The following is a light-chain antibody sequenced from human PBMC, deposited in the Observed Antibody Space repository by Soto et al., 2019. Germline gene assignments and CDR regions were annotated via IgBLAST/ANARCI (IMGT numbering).Light chain of an antibody. CDR2: GNN. Sequence: QSVLTQPPSLSEAPGQRVTISCTGSSSNIGAGYDVHWYQHLPGTAPKLLIYGNNNRPSGVPDRFSGSKSGSSASLAIAGLQPEDEADYYCQSYDSSLSGSLFGGGTKVTVL. J-gene: IGLJ3*02. CDR1: SSNIGAGYD. CDR3: QSYDSSLSGSL. V-gene: IGLV1-40*01.